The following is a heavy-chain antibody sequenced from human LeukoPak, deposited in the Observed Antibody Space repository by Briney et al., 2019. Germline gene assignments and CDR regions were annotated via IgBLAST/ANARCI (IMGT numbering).Heavy chain of an antibody. CDR3: ARDGGRGVGATRPYNWFDP. D-gene: IGHD1-26*01. V-gene: IGHV4-59*01. Sequence: SETLSLTCTVSGVSISSYYWSWLRQPPGKGLEGVGYIYYSGSTNYNPSLKSRVTISVDTSKNQFSLKLSSVTAADTAVYYCARDGGRGVGATRPYNWFDPWGQGTLVTVSS. CDR2: IYYSGST. J-gene: IGHJ5*02. CDR1: GVSISSYY.